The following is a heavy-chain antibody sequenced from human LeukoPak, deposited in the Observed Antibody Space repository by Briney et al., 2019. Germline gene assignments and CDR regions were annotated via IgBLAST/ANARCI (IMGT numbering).Heavy chain of an antibody. Sequence: KPSETLSLTCAVYGGSFSGYYWSWIRQPPGKGLEWIGEINHSGSTNYNPSLKSRVTISVDTSKNQFSLKLSSVTAADTAVYYCARQTGYSSGWSNYYYYYTDVWGKGTTVTISS. CDR2: INHSGST. CDR3: ARQTGYSSGWSNYYYYYTDV. D-gene: IGHD6-19*01. V-gene: IGHV4-34*01. CDR1: GGSFSGYY. J-gene: IGHJ6*03.